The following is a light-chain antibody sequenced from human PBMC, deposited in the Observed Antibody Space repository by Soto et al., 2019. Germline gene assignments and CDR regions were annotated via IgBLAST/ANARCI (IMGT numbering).Light chain of an antibody. V-gene: IGKV4-1*01. CDR1: QSVLYSSNNKNY. Sequence: DIVMTQSPDSLAVSLGERATINCKSSQSVLYSSNNKNYLAWYQQKPGQPPKLLIYWASTRESGVPDRFSGSGSGTDLTLNISSLQAEDVAVYYCQQYYSTPWTFGQGTKVEIK. CDR2: WAS. CDR3: QQYYSTPWT. J-gene: IGKJ1*01.